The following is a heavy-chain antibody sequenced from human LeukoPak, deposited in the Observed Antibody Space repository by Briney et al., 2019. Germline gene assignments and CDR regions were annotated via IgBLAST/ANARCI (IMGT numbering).Heavy chain of an antibody. CDR1: GFTVSSNY. V-gene: IGHV3-66*01. CDR3: ARDFRFCSGGSCYTSDDY. J-gene: IGHJ4*02. CDR2: IYSGSST. D-gene: IGHD2-15*01. Sequence: GGSLRLSCAASGFTVSSNYMSWVRQAPGKGLEWVSLIYSGSSTYYADSVKGRFTISRDNSKNTLYLQMNSLRVEDTAVYYCARDFRFCSGGSCYTSDDYWGQGTLVTVSS.